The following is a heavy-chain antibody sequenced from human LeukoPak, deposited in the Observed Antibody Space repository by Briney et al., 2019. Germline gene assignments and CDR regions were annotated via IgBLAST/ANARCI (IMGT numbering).Heavy chain of an antibody. D-gene: IGHD3-10*01. CDR3: ARDLDGSGSYYTDY. V-gene: IGHV1-18*01. CDR1: GCTFTSCG. Sequence: ASVKVSCKTSGCTFTSCGISWVRQAPGQGLEWIGWISPYRGKTNYGEKFQGRVTMTTDTSTSTAYMELRSLRSDDTAVYYCARDLDGSGSYYTDYWGQGTVVTVSA. CDR2: ISPYRGKT. J-gene: IGHJ4*02.